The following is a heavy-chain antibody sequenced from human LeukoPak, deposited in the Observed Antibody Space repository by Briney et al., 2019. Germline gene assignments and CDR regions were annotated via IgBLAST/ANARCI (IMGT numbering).Heavy chain of an antibody. D-gene: IGHD3-9*01. J-gene: IGHJ3*02. Sequence: GGSLRLSCAASGFSFSTYWMSWVRQAPGKGLEWVANIKQHGSEKYYVDSVKGRFTVSRDDAKNSLYLQMNSLRAEDTAVYYCATGYLLDAFDIWGQGTMVTVSS. CDR3: ATGYLLDAFDI. V-gene: IGHV3-7*01. CDR2: IKQHGSEK. CDR1: GFSFSTYW.